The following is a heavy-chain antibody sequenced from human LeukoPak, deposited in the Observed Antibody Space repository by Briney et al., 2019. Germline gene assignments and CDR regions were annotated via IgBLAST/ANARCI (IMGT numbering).Heavy chain of an antibody. J-gene: IGHJ6*02. CDR3: ATPAGLAVAGSGYYYGMDV. CDR1: GGSISSSSYY. Sequence: SETLSLTCTVPGGSISSSSYYWGWIRQPPGKGLEWIGSIYYSGSTYYNPSLKSRVTISVDTSKNQFSLKLSSVTAADTAVYYCATPAGLAVAGSGYYYGMDVWGQGTTVTVSS. D-gene: IGHD6-19*01. CDR2: IYYSGST. V-gene: IGHV4-39*01.